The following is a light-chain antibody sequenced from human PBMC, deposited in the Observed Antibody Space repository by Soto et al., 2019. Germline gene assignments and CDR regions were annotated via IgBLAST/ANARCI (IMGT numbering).Light chain of an antibody. CDR2: EVS. V-gene: IGLV2-8*01. CDR3: SSYAGGNNLV. CDR1: SSDVGGYNY. Sequence: QSALTQPPSASGSPGQSVTISCTGTSSDVGGYNYVSWYQQHPGKAPKLLIYEVSNRTSGVPDRFSGSKSGNTASLTLSGVQAHDDADEYCSSYAGGNNLVFGGGTKLTVL. J-gene: IGLJ3*02.